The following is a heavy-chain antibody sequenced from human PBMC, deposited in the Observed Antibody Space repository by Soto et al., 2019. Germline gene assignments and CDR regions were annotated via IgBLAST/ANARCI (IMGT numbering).Heavy chain of an antibody. CDR1: GYTFTSYD. V-gene: IGHV1-8*01. J-gene: IGHJ3*02. Sequence: QVQLVHSGGEVKKPGASVKVSCKASGYTFTSYDINWMRQATGHGLEWMGWMNPNSGNTGYTQKFQGRVTMTRNTSISTAYMELSSLRSEDTAAYYCARVAEGSSWYGNAFDIWGQGTMVTVSS. D-gene: IGHD6-13*01. CDR2: MNPNSGNT. CDR3: ARVAEGSSWYGNAFDI.